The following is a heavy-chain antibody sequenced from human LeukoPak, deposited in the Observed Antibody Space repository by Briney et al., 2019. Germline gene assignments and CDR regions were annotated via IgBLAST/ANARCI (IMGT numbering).Heavy chain of an antibody. J-gene: IGHJ4*02. CDR1: GFTFDDYA. V-gene: IGHV3-9*01. CDR3: AKDKTRYYDSSGPLDY. D-gene: IGHD3-22*01. CDR2: ISWNSGSI. Sequence: PGGSLRLSCAASGFTFDDYAMHWVRQAPGKGLEWVSGISWNSGSIGYADSVKGRFTISRDNAKNSLYLQMNSLRAEDTALYYCAKDKTRYYDSSGPLDYWGQGTLVTVSS.